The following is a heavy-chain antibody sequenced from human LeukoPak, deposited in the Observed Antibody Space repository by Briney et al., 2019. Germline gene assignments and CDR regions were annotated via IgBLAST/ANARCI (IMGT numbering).Heavy chain of an antibody. Sequence: ASVKVSCKASGYTFTGYYIHWVRQAPGQGLEWMGWINPDSGGTNYAQKFQGRVTMTRDTSISTAYMELSRLRSDDTAVYYCARADPYYYDSSNAFDIWGQGTMVTVSS. V-gene: IGHV1-2*02. CDR1: GYTFTGYY. CDR3: ARADPYYYDSSNAFDI. D-gene: IGHD3-22*01. CDR2: INPDSGGT. J-gene: IGHJ3*02.